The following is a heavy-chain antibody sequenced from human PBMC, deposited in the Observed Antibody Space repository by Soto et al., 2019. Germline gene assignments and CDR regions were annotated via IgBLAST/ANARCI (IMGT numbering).Heavy chain of an antibody. Sequence: QVHLVESGGGVVQPGTSLRLSCAASGFSFSGYGMHWVRQAPGKGLEWVAVISYDGSHKFYADAVKGRFSISRDNFKNTLYLQMSSLRDDDTALYYCAKDPRPVIQMVRGVSEFWGQGTLVTVSS. CDR1: GFSFSGYG. CDR3: AKDPRPVIQMVRGVSEF. CDR2: ISYDGSHK. D-gene: IGHD3-10*01. J-gene: IGHJ4*02. V-gene: IGHV3-30*18.